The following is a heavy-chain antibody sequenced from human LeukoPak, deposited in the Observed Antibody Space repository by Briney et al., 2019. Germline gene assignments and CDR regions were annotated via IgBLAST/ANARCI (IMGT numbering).Heavy chain of an antibody. Sequence: TGGSLRPSCVASGFTFSNYNMNWVRQAPGKGLEWVSSISSSSSSTYYADSVKGRFTISRDNAKNSLHLQMNSLRVEDTAVYYCANGGAHWGQGTLVTVSS. CDR1: GFTFSNYN. CDR3: ANGGAH. V-gene: IGHV3-21*01. CDR2: ISSSSSST. D-gene: IGHD4/OR15-4a*01. J-gene: IGHJ4*02.